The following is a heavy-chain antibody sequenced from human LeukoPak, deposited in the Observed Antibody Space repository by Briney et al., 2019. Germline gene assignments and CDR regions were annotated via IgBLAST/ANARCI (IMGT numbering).Heavy chain of an antibody. D-gene: IGHD5-18*01. Sequence: SQTLSLTCTVSGGSMSSGDYYRSWIRQPPGKGLEWIGYIYYSGSSHYNPSLKSRVIISVDTSKNQFSLKLSSVTAADTAVYYRARGQRGDTAIRHWGQGILVTVSS. J-gene: IGHJ4*02. CDR2: IYYSGSS. V-gene: IGHV4-30-4*01. CDR1: GGSMSSGDYY. CDR3: ARGQRGDTAIRH.